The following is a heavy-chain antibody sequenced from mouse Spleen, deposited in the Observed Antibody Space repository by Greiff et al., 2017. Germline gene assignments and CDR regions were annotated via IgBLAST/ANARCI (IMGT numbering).Heavy chain of an antibody. J-gene: IGHJ3*01. CDR3: ARQGYYDYDEGAWFAY. Sequence: EVMLVESGGGLVKPGGSLKLSCAASGFTFSSYAMSWVRQTPEKRLEWVAAINSNGGSTYYPDTVKDRFTISRDNAKNTLYLQMSSLRSEDTALYYCARQGYYDYDEGAWFAYWGQGTLVTVSA. V-gene: IGHV5-6-2*01. D-gene: IGHD2-4*01. CDR2: INSNGGST. CDR1: GFTFSSYA.